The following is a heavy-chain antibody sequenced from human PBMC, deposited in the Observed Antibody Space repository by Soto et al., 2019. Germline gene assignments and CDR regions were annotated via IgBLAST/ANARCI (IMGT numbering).Heavy chain of an antibody. Sequence: QVQLQQWGAGLLKPSETLSLTCAVYGGSFSGYYWPWIRQPPGTGLEWSGEINNSGSTNYNPSLKSRVTISVDTSKNQFSLKLTSVTAAYTAVYYCARDKITCLFDYWGQGTLVTVSS. V-gene: IGHV4-34*01. CDR2: INNSGST. CDR1: GGSFSGYY. J-gene: IGHJ4*02. D-gene: IGHD3-10*01. CDR3: ARDKITCLFDY.